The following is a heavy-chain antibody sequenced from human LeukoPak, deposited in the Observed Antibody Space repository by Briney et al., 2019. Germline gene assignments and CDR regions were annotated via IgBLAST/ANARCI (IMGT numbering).Heavy chain of an antibody. CDR2: ISWDSGSR. Sequence: PGGCLRLSCAAPGFTLDDYAMHWVRQAPGQGLGWVSSISWDSGSRVDVDSVKGRFTISRDQATNSIYLQMDSLTPEDSTLYFCVKDLRLDLPPDTFHIWSRGTRVTVSS. J-gene: IGHJ3*02. D-gene: IGHD1-1*01. CDR3: VKDLRLDLPPDTFHI. V-gene: IGHV3-9*01. CDR1: GFTLDDYA.